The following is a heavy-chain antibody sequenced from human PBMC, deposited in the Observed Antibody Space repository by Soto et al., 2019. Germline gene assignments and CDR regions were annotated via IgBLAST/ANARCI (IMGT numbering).Heavy chain of an antibody. Sequence: GGSLRLSCAASGFTFSSYGMHWVRQAPGKGLEWVAVIWYDGSNKYYADSVKGRFTISRDNSKNTLYLQMNSLRAEDTAVYYCARDAVGDYYDSSGLYSGMDVWGQGTTVTVSS. CDR2: IWYDGSNK. CDR3: ARDAVGDYYDSSGLYSGMDV. V-gene: IGHV3-33*01. CDR1: GFTFSSYG. D-gene: IGHD3-22*01. J-gene: IGHJ6*02.